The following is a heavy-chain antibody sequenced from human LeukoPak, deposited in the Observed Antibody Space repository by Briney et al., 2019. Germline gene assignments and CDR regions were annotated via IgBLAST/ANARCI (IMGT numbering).Heavy chain of an antibody. V-gene: IGHV7-4-1*02. CDR1: GYTFTSYA. J-gene: IGHJ5*02. Sequence: GASVKVSCKASGYTFTSYAMNWVRQAPGQGLEWMGWINTNTGNPTYAQGFTGRIVFSLDTSVSTAYLQISSLKAEDTAVYYCASTPSGSFTADWFDPWGQGTLVTVSS. CDR3: ASTPSGSFTADWFDP. D-gene: IGHD1-26*01. CDR2: INTNTGNP.